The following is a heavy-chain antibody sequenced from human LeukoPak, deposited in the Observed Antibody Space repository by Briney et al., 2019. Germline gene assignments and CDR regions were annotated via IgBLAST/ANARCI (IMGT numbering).Heavy chain of an antibody. D-gene: IGHD3-10*01. V-gene: IGHV3-23*01. CDR1: GFTFSSYA. CDR2: ITGGGEST. CDR3: ARASGSVYGSEFFDY. J-gene: IGHJ4*02. Sequence: GGSLRLSCAASGFTFSSYAMNWVRQAPGKGLEWVSLITGGGESTYYADSVKGRFTVSRDNSNNTLLLQMNSLRAEDTAVYFCARASGSVYGSEFFDYWGQGTLVTVSS.